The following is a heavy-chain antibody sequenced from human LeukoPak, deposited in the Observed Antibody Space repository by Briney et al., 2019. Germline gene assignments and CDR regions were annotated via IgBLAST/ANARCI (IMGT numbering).Heavy chain of an antibody. Sequence: GGSLRLSCAASGFTFSSYGMHWVRQAPGKGLEWVAVISYDGSNKYYADSVKGRFTISRDNSKSTLYLQMNSLRAEDTAVYYCAKDRTEIRGRSYFDYWGQGTLVTVSS. J-gene: IGHJ4*02. CDR1: GFTFSSYG. CDR3: AKDRTEIRGRSYFDY. V-gene: IGHV3-30*18. D-gene: IGHD3-10*01. CDR2: ISYDGSNK.